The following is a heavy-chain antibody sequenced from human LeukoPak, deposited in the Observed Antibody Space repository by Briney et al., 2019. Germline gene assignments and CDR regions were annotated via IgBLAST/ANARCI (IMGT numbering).Heavy chain of an antibody. J-gene: IGHJ4*02. CDR3: ARERGYYDSSGYYYRVFDY. D-gene: IGHD3-22*01. Sequence: ASVKVSCKASGGTFSSYAISWVRQAPGQGLEWMGWISAYNGNTNYAQKLQGRVTMTTDTSTSTAYMELRSLRSDDTAVYYCARERGYYDSSGYYYRVFDYWGQGTLVTVSS. V-gene: IGHV1-18*01. CDR2: ISAYNGNT. CDR1: GGTFSSYA.